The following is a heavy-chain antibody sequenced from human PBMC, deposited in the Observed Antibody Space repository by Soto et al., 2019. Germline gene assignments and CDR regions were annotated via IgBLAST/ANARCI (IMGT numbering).Heavy chain of an antibody. J-gene: IGHJ4*02. CDR3: AKDDWGPSSIGGVDY. CDR1: GFTFSNYA. D-gene: IGHD3-3*02. CDR2: ISYDGSEK. V-gene: IGHV3-30*18. Sequence: QVQLVESGGGVVQPGRSLRLSCAASGFTFSNYAIHWVRQAPGKGLEWVAVISYDGSEKYYADSVKGRFTISRDNSKNSLYLQMNSLRAEDAAVYYCAKDDWGPSSIGGVDYCGQGTLVTVCS.